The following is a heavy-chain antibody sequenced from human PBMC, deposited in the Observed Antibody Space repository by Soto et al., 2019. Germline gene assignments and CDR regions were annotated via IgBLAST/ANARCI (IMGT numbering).Heavy chain of an antibody. CDR1: GGSISSGGYS. CDR3: ARGWEAWFEP. Sequence: SETLSLTCAVSGGSISSGGYSWSWIRQPPGKGLEWIGYIYHSGSTYYNPSLKRRVTISEDRSKNQFSLKLSSVTAADTAVYYCARGWEAWFEPWGPGTLGTGSS. D-gene: IGHD1-26*01. CDR2: IYHSGST. V-gene: IGHV4-30-2*01. J-gene: IGHJ5*01.